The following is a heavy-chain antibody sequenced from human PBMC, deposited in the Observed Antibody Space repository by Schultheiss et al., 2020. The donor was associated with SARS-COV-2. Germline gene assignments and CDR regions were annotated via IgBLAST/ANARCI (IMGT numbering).Heavy chain of an antibody. D-gene: IGHD5-12*01. V-gene: IGHV3-64*01. Sequence: GGSLRLSCAASGFTFDDYAMHWVRQAPGKGLEYVSAISSNGGSKYYANSVKGRFTISRDNAKNTLYLQMNSLRAEDTAVYYCARDHAAEYSGYDYVYWGQGTLVTVSS. J-gene: IGHJ4*02. CDR2: ISSNGGSK. CDR3: ARDHAAEYSGYDYVY. CDR1: GFTFDDYA.